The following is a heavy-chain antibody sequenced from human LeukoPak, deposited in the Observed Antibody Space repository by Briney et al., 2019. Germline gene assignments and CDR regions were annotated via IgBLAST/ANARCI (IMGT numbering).Heavy chain of an antibody. V-gene: IGHV4-31*03. CDR1: GDSISSRGYS. D-gene: IGHD3-22*01. CDR3: ARDFKFPFNYSDKSAYLGSWFDP. Sequence: SEPLSLTCTVSGDSISSRGYSWTWIRRPPGKVLEWIGHISYDGNTSYNPSLKSRVTISVDASRNQFSLKLTSVTAADTAVYYCARDFKFPFNYSDKSAYLGSWFDPWGQGTLVTVSS. CDR2: ISYDGNT. J-gene: IGHJ5*02.